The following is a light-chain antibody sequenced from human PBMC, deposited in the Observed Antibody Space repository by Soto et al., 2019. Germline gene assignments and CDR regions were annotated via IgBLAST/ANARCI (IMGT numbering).Light chain of an antibody. CDR2: NNN. Sequence: QSVLTQPPSASGTPRQRVTISCSGSSSNIGINYVYWYRQLTGTAPKLLIYNNNERPSGVPDRFSGSKSGTSASLAISGLQAEDEADYYCCSYTRTSNHYFFGSGTKVTVL. J-gene: IGLJ1*01. CDR1: SSNIGINY. CDR3: CSYTRTSNHYF. V-gene: IGLV1-47*02.